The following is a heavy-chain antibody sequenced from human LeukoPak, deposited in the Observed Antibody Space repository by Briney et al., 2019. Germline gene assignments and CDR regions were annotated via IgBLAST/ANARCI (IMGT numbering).Heavy chain of an antibody. J-gene: IGHJ4*02. CDR1: GGTFSSYA. Sequence: SVKVSCKASGGTFSSYAISWVRQAPGQGLEWMGRIIPIFGTANYAQKFQGRVTITTDESTSTAYMELSSLRSEDTAVYYCARAGPDYVWGSYREAFDYWGQGTLVSVSS. V-gene: IGHV1-69*05. D-gene: IGHD3-16*02. CDR2: IIPIFGTA. CDR3: ARAGPDYVWGSYREAFDY.